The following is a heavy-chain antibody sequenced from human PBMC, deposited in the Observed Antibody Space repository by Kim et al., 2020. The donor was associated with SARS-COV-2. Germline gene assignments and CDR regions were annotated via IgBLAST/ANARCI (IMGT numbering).Heavy chain of an antibody. V-gene: IGHV3-23*01. D-gene: IGHD3-10*01. J-gene: IGHJ3*02. CDR3: AKDGPHGEGAFDI. Sequence: YADSVKGRCTISRDNSKNTLYLQMNSLRAEDTAVYYCAKDGPHGEGAFDIWGQGTMVTVSS.